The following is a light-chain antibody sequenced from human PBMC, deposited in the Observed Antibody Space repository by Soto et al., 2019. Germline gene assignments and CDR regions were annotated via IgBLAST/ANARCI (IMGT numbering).Light chain of an antibody. Sequence: EIVMTQSPATLSVSPGERATLSCRASQSVSRNLAWYQQKPGQAPRLLIYGASTRATGIPARFSGSGSGTEFTRTISRLQSEDFAVYYCQQYNNWPGFTFGPGTKVDIK. CDR3: QQYNNWPGFT. V-gene: IGKV3-15*01. J-gene: IGKJ3*01. CDR1: QSVSRN. CDR2: GAS.